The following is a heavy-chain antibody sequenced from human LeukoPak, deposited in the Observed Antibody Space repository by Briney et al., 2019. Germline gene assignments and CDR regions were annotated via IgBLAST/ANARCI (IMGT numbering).Heavy chain of an antibody. D-gene: IGHD2-2*01. CDR3: ANGAFSSPLDY. CDR1: GFTFSSYG. Sequence: PGGSLRPSCAASGFTFSSYGMHWVRQAPGKGLEWVAVISYDGSNKYYADSVKGRFTISRDNSKNTPYLQMNSLRAEDTAVYYCANGAFSSPLDYWGQGTLVTVSS. V-gene: IGHV3-30*18. J-gene: IGHJ4*02. CDR2: ISYDGSNK.